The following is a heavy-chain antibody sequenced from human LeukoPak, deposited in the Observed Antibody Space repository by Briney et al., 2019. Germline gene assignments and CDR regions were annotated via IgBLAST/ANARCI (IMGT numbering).Heavy chain of an antibody. D-gene: IGHD5-18*01. Sequence: GGSLRLSCAASGFTFDDYAMHWVRQAPGKGLEGVSGISWNSGSIGYADSVKGRFTISRDNAKNSLYLQMNSLRAEDMALYYCAKDEDTAIGNWGQGTLVTVSS. CDR1: GFTFDDYA. V-gene: IGHV3-9*03. J-gene: IGHJ4*02. CDR2: ISWNSGSI. CDR3: AKDEDTAIGN.